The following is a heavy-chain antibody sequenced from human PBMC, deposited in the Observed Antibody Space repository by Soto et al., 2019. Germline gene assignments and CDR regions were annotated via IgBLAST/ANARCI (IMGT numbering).Heavy chain of an antibody. CDR2: ISYVGSIE. CDR3: ARDSNAGFDY. D-gene: IGHD3-10*01. CDR1: GFTFRSHA. J-gene: IGHJ4*02. V-gene: IGHV3-30-3*01. Sequence: QVQLVESGGGVVQPGRSLRLSCATSGFTFRSHAMHWVRQAPDKGLEWVAVISYVGSIEYYAESVKGRLTISRDKSNNPLYLQMNSLRTEDAALYYCARDSNAGFDYWGQGTLVTVSS.